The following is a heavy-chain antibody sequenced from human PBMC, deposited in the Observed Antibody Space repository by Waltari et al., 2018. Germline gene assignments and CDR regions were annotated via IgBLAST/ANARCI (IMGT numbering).Heavy chain of an antibody. J-gene: IGHJ4*02. D-gene: IGHD4-17*01. V-gene: IGHV4-34*01. CDR2: IKPSGST. CDR3: ARDADYGDYVFDY. CDR1: GGSFSDYY. Sequence: QVQLQQWGAGLLKPSETLSLTCAVYGGSFSDYYWTWIRQPPGTGLAWIGEIKPSGSTNYNPSLKNRVTISVDMSKRQVSLKVRSVTAADTAVYYCARDADYGDYVFDYWGQGTLVTV.